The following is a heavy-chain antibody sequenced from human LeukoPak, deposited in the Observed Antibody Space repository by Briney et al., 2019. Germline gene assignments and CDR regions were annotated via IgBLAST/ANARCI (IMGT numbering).Heavy chain of an antibody. V-gene: IGHV3-49*03. CDR2: IRSKSYGGTA. D-gene: IGHD2-15*01. CDR1: GFTFGDYA. CDR3: GRAPRPVAWNWFDP. Sequence: GGSLRLSCRTPGFTFGDYALSWFRQAPGKGLEWVGFIRSKSYGGTAEYAASVKDRFTISRDDSTRIAYLQMKSLKTEDTGVYYCGRAPRPVAWNWFDPWGQGTLVTVSS. J-gene: IGHJ5*02.